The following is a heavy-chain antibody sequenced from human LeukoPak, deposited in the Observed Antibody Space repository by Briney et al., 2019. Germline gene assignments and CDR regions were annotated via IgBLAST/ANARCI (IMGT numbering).Heavy chain of an antibody. D-gene: IGHD6-25*01. CDR3: ARRPSGRPFDY. J-gene: IGHJ4*02. Sequence: SETLSLTCTVAGGSINGYYRSWIRQPPGKGLEWIGYSYHSGSTSYNPSLKNRVTISIDTSKNQFSLNLSSVTAADTAVYYCARRPSGRPFDYWGQGTLVTVSS. V-gene: IGHV4-59*08. CDR1: GGSINGYY. CDR2: SYHSGST.